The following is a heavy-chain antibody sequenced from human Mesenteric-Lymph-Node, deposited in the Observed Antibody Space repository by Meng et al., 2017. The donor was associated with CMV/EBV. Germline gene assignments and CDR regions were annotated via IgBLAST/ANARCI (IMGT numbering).Heavy chain of an antibody. CDR3: ARERAGSIWIDS. D-gene: IGHD6-13*01. J-gene: IGHJ4*02. V-gene: IGHV1-2*02. Sequence: ASVKVSCKASGYTFIDYYIQWVRQAPGQGPEWMGWINPRSGDPNYAEKFQGRVIMTRDTSISTAYMDLNRLTSDDTAVYYCARERAGSIWIDSWGQGTLVTVSS. CDR2: INPRSGDP. CDR1: GYTFIDYY.